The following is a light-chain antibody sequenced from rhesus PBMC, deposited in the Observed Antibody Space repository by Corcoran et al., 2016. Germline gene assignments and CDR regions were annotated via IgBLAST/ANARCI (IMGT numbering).Light chain of an antibody. J-gene: IGKJ1*01. V-gene: IGKV3-24*04. CDR3: QQSSNFWA. Sequence: ETVVTQSPVTLSLSPGERATRSCRARQSGGSFLAWFQQKPGQAPRLLIYGATSRAPGIPDRFRGSGSGTDFPLTIRGLEPGDGRIYYCQQSSNFWAFGQGTKVEIK. CDR1: QSGGSF. CDR2: GAT.